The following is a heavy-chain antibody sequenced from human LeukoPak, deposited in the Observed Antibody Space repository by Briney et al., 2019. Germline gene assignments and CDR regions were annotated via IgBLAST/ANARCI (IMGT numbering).Heavy chain of an antibody. CDR2: IYYSGST. CDR3: AREGNYDSSGYPDY. V-gene: IGHV4-39*02. D-gene: IGHD3-22*01. Sequence: SDTLSLTCTVSGDSISSSSYYWGWIRQPPGKGLEWIGTIYYSGSTYYNPSLKSRVSISLDTSKNQFSLKLSSVTAADTAVYYCAREGNYDSSGYPDYWGQGTLVTVSS. CDR1: GDSISSSSYY. J-gene: IGHJ4*02.